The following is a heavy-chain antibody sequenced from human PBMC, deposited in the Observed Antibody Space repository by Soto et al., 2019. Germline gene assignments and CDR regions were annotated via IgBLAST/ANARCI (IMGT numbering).Heavy chain of an antibody. CDR2: IYHSGGT. D-gene: IGHD6-13*01. CDR3: AGHAGYFAPVDH. J-gene: IGHJ4*02. V-gene: IGHV4-59*01. CDR1: GASMTSNY. Sequence: QVQLQESGPRLVKPSETLSLTCTVSGASMTSNYWSWIRQTPTKGLEWIGFIYHSGGTNVHPSLKSRVTLSVDNSKNQISLRLSSVTAADTAVYYCAGHAGYFAPVDHWGQGTPVIFSP.